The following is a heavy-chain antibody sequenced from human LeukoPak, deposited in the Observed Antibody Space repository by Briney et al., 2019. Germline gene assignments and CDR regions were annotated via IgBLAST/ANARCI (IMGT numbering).Heavy chain of an antibody. V-gene: IGHV1-8*03. J-gene: IGHJ6*03. CDR2: MNPNNGNK. CDR1: GYTFTSYD. D-gene: IGHD3-10*01. CDR3: ARVGHYYGSGSSYTYYYHYMDV. Sequence: ASVKVSCKASGYTFTSYDINWVRQATGQGLEWMGWMNPNNGNKAYAQKFQGRVTITRNTSISTAYMELSSLRSEDTALYYCARVGHYYGSGSSYTYYYHYMDVWGKGTAVTVSS.